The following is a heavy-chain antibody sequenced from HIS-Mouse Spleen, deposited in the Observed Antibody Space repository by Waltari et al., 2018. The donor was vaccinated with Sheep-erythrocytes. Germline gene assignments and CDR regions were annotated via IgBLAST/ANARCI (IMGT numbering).Heavy chain of an antibody. Sequence: QVQLVESGGGVVQPGRSLRLSCAASGFTFSSYGMHWVRQAPGKGLEWVEVISYDGSNKYYADSVKGRFTISRDNSKNTLYLQMNSLIAEDTAVYYCAKGDAMVYDAFDIWGQGTMVTVSS. V-gene: IGHV3-30*18. D-gene: IGHD2-8*01. CDR3: AKGDAMVYDAFDI. CDR1: GFTFSSYG. J-gene: IGHJ3*02. CDR2: ISYDGSNK.